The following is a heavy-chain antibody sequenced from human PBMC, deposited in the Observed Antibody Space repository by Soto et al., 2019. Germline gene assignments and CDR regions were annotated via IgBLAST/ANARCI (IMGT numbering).Heavy chain of an antibody. Sequence: SETLSLTCTVSGGSISSSSYYWGWIRQPPGKGLEWIGSIYYSGSTYYNPSLKSRVTISVDTSKNQFSLKLSSVTAADTAVYYCARHQRHSTVDYWGQGTLVTVSS. CDR2: IYYSGST. V-gene: IGHV4-39*01. D-gene: IGHD6-13*01. CDR3: ARHQRHSTVDY. J-gene: IGHJ4*02. CDR1: GGSISSSSYY.